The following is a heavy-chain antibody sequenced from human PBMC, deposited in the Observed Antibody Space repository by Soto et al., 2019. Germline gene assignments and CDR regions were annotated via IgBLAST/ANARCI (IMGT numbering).Heavy chain of an antibody. J-gene: IGHJ5*02. V-gene: IGHV1-46*03. CDR2: INPSGGST. CDR1: GYTFTSYY. D-gene: IGHD3-22*01. Sequence: ASVKVSCKASGYTFTSYYMHWVRQAPGQGLEWMGKINPSGGSTSYAQKFQGRVTMTRDTSTSTVYMELSSLRSEDTAVYYCARDDKGDSSGYFPQGFWFDPWGQGTLVTVSS. CDR3: ARDDKGDSSGYFPQGFWFDP.